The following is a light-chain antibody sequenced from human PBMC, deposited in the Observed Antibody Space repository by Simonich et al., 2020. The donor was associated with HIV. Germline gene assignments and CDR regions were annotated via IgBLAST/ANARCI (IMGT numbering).Light chain of an antibody. Sequence: DVVMTQSPLSLPVTLGQPASISCRSRQSLVHSDGNTSLNWFQQRPGQSPRRLIYKVSSRDSGVPDRFSGSGSGTDFTLKISRVEAEDVGVYYCMQGTHWPPWTFGQGTKVEIK. CDR3: MQGTHWPPWT. CDR1: QSLVHSDGNTS. J-gene: IGKJ1*01. V-gene: IGKV2-30*02. CDR2: KVS.